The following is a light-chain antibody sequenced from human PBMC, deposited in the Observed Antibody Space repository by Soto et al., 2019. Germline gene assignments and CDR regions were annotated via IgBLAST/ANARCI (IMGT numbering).Light chain of an antibody. CDR3: SSYTGSSTHV. J-gene: IGLJ2*01. Sequence: QSVLTQPASVSGSPGQSITISCTGTSSDVGGYNYVSWYQQHPGKAPKLMIYDVSNRPSGVSNRFSGSKSGNTASLTISGLQAEDEADYYCSSYTGSSTHVFGGGTKVTVL. V-gene: IGLV2-14*03. CDR2: DVS. CDR1: SSDVGGYNY.